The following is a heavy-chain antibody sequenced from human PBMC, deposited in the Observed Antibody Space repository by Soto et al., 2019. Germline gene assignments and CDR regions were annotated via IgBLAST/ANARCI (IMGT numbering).Heavy chain of an antibody. CDR3: ARGPYGWYYFDY. V-gene: IGHV3-30-3*01. CDR1: GFTFRSFA. J-gene: IGHJ4*02. Sequence: GGSLRLSCAASGFTFRSFAMHWVRQAPGKGLEWVAVMSYAGTNKYYADSVKGRFTISGDNSKNTLYLEMNSLRAEDTAVYYCARGPYGWYYFDYWGQGTLVTVSS. CDR2: MSYAGTNK. D-gene: IGHD6-19*01.